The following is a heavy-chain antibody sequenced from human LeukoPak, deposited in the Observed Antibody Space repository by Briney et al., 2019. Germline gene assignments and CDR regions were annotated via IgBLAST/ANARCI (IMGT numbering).Heavy chain of an antibody. CDR3: ARGWAYGPYFDY. V-gene: IGHV4-34*01. D-gene: IGHD3-10*01. CDR1: GGTFSGYY. CDR2: INHSGSN. Sequence: SETLSLTCAVSGGTFSGYYWSWIRQPPGKGLEWIGEINHSGSNNYNPSLKSRVTILVKTSKNQFSLKLSSVTAADTAVYYCARGWAYGPYFDYWGQGTLVTVSS. J-gene: IGHJ4*02.